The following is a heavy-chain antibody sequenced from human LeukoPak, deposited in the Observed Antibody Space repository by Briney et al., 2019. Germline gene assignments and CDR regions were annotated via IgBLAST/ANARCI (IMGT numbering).Heavy chain of an antibody. CDR3: ARSLPYDAAGGAFDI. D-gene: IGHD3-22*01. J-gene: IGHJ3*02. Sequence: GGSLRLSCAASGFTFSDYYMSWIRQAPGKGLEWVSYISSSGSTIYYADSVKGRFTISRDNAKNSLYLQMNSLRAEDMAVYYCARSLPYDAAGGAFDIWGQGTMVTVSS. CDR2: ISSSGSTI. CDR1: GFTFSDYY. V-gene: IGHV3-11*01.